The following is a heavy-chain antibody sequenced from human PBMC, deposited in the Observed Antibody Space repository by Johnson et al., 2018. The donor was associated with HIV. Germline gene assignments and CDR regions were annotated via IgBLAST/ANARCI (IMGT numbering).Heavy chain of an antibody. CDR2: ISYDGSVI. CDR3: AKIGQWRERLDAFDV. D-gene: IGHD6-19*01. V-gene: IGHV3-30-3*01. Sequence: QVQLVESGGGLVQPGGSLRLSCSASGFPFSSYDMHWVRQAPGKGLEWVAVISYDGSVIKYADSLKGRFTISRDNSQNTLFVQMSSLRPEDTAVYYCAKIGQWRERLDAFDVWGQGTMVTVSS. J-gene: IGHJ3*01. CDR1: GFPFSSYD.